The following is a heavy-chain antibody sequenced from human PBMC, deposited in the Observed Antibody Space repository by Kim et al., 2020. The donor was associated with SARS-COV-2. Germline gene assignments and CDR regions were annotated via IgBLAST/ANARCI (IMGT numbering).Heavy chain of an antibody. V-gene: IGHV1-24*01. Sequence: ASVKVSCKVSGYTLTELSMHWVRQAPGKGLEWMGGFDPEDGETIYAQKFQGRVTMTEDTSTDTAYMELSSLRSEDTAVYYCATASPWGRVTTSPYYYYGMDVRGQGTTVTVSS. CDR1: GYTLTELS. D-gene: IGHD4-17*01. CDR3: ATASPWGRVTTSPYYYYGMDV. CDR2: FDPEDGET. J-gene: IGHJ6*02.